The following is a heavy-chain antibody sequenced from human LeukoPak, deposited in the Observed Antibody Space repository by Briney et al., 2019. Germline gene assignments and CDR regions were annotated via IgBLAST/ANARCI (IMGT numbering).Heavy chain of an antibody. CDR2: ISYEGSNK. J-gene: IGHJ6*02. Sequence: GGSLRLSCAASGFTFSSYGMHWVRQAPGKGLEWVAIISYEGSNKYYADSVKGRFTISRDNSKNTLYLQMNSLRAEDTAVYYCAKESGWQWLVLDYYYGMDVWGQGTTVTVSS. D-gene: IGHD6-19*01. CDR1: GFTFSSYG. V-gene: IGHV3-30*18. CDR3: AKESGWQWLVLDYYYGMDV.